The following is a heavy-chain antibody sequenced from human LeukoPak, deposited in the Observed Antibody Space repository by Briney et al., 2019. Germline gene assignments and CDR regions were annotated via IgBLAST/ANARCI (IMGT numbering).Heavy chain of an antibody. J-gene: IGHJ4*02. CDR2: INHSGST. CDR1: GGSFSGYY. V-gene: IGHV4-34*01. Sequence: SETLSLTCAVYGGSFSGYYWSWIRQPPGKGLEWIGEINHSGSTNYNPSLKSRVTISVDTSKNQFSLKLSSVTAADTAVYYCARGHRLRDIVVVPAAPRFDYWGQGTLVTVSS. D-gene: IGHD2-2*01. CDR3: ARGHRLRDIVVVPAAPRFDY.